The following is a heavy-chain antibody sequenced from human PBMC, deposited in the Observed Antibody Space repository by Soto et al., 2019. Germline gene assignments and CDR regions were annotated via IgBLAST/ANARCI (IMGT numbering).Heavy chain of an antibody. V-gene: IGHV4-34*01. Sequence: SETLSLTCAVYGGSFSGYYWSWIRQPPGKGLEWIGEINHSGSTNYNPSLKSRVPISVDTSKNQFSLKLSSVTAADTAVYYCARERGWMVRGVTYNYYYYYVDVWGKGTTVTVSS. CDR2: INHSGST. J-gene: IGHJ6*03. D-gene: IGHD3-10*01. CDR1: GGSFSGYY. CDR3: ARERGWMVRGVTYNYYYYYVDV.